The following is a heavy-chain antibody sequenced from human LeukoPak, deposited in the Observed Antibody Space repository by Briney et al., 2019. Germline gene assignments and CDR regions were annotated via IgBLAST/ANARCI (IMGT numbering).Heavy chain of an antibody. CDR2: ISWNSGSI. CDR1: GFTFADYA. V-gene: IGHV3-9*01. J-gene: IGHJ4*02. D-gene: IGHD3-16*01. Sequence: HPGGSLRLSCAASGFTFADYAMHWVRQAPGKGLEWVSGISWNSGSIGYADSVKGRFTISRDNAKNSLYLQMNSLRAEDTAVYYCAKGDLYVGFDYWGQGTLVTVSS. CDR3: AKGDLYVGFDY.